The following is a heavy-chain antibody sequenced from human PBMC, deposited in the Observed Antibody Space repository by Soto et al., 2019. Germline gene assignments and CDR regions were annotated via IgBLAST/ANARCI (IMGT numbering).Heavy chain of an antibody. D-gene: IGHD6-13*01. J-gene: IGHJ5*02. CDR3: ARHPERIAQIGWFDP. CDR2: IDDSSSSI. Sequence: PGGSLRLSCSASGFTFSRFAMHWVRQAPGKGLECVSYIDDSSSSIYYADSVKGRFTISRDNAKNSLYLQMNSLRAEDTAVYYCARHPERIAQIGWFDPWGQGTLVTVSS. CDR1: GFTFSRFA. V-gene: IGHV3-48*01.